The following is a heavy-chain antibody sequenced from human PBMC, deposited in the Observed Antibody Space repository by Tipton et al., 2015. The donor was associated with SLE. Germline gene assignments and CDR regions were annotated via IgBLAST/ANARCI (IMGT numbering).Heavy chain of an antibody. V-gene: IGHV3-23*03. CDR3: AGQLVPYYYGMDV. J-gene: IGHJ6*02. CDR2: FYSGGDT. CDR1: GFTVTNYG. D-gene: IGHD6-6*01. Sequence: SLRLSCAASGFTVTNYGMMWVRQAPGKGLEWVSVFYSGGDTYYADSVKGRFTVSRDQSKNTVYLQMNSLRVEDTAVYYCAGQLVPYYYGMDVWGQGTTVTVSS.